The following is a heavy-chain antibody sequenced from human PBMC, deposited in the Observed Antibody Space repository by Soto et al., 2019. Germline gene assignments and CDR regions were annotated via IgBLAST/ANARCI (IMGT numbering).Heavy chain of an antibody. CDR1: GGSISSYY. V-gene: IGHV4-59*01. Sequence: PSETLSLTCTVSGGSISSYYWSWIRQPPGKGLEWIGYIYYSGSTNYNPSLKSRVTISVDTSKNQFSLKLSSVTAADTAVYYCARVDRYSGSYYYFDDWGQGTLVTVSS. D-gene: IGHD1-26*01. J-gene: IGHJ4*02. CDR3: ARVDRYSGSYYYFDD. CDR2: IYYSGST.